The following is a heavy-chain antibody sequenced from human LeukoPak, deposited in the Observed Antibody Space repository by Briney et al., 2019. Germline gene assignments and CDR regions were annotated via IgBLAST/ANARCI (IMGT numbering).Heavy chain of an antibody. D-gene: IGHD6-19*01. V-gene: IGHV4-34*01. CDR2: INHSGST. J-gene: IGHJ4*02. CDR3: ARGLRAVAGTGFFDY. Sequence: GSLRLSCAASGFTFSSYEMHWVRQPPGKGLEWIGEINHSGSTNYNPSLKSRVTISVDTSKNQFSLKLSSVTAADTAVYYCARGLRAVAGTGFFDYWGQGTLVTVSS. CDR1: GFTFSSYE.